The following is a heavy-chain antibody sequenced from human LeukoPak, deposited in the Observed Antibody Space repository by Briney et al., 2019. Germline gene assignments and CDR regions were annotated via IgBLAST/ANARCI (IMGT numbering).Heavy chain of an antibody. D-gene: IGHD3-22*01. CDR1: GFIFNNYG. CDR3: PKGGSGYFADL. V-gene: IGHV3-23*01. J-gene: IGHJ5*02. Sequence: GGSLRLSCAASGFIFNNYGLIWFRQAPGKGLQWVSAISNDGGGTTYADFVKGRFTISRDNSKNTLFLQMSSLRAEDTALYYYPKGGSGYFADLWGQGTLVTVSS. CDR2: ISNDGGGT.